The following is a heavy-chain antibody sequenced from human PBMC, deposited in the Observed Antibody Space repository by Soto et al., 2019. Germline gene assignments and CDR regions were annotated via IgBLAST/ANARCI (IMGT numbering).Heavy chain of an antibody. CDR3: ARFRITMVGGDREGYGRDV. Sequence: PGESLKISCKGSGYSFTSYWIGWVRQMPGKGLEWMGIIYPGDSDTRYSPSFQGQVTISADKSISTAYLQWSSLKASDTAMYYWARFRITMVGGDREGYGRDVGGKGTTVTVSS. D-gene: IGHD3-10*01. CDR1: GYSFTSYW. V-gene: IGHV5-51*01. CDR2: IYPGDSDT. J-gene: IGHJ6*04.